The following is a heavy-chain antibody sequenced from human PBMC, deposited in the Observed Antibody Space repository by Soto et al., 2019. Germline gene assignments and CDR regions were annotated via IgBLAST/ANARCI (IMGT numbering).Heavy chain of an antibody. CDR2: IIPIFGTA. CDR1: GYTLTDLS. V-gene: IGHV1-69*13. J-gene: IGHJ6*02. CDR3: ARGLGDSSSSTLYYYYYGMDV. D-gene: IGHD6-6*01. Sequence: AVKVSCKVSGYTLTDLSMHWVLQAPGQGLEWMGGIIPIFGTANYAQKFQGRVTITADESTSTAYMELSSLRSEDTAVYYCARGLGDSSSSTLYYYYYGMDVWGQGTTVTVSS.